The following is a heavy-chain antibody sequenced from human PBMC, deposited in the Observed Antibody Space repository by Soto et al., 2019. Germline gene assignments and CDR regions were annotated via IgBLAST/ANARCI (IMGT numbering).Heavy chain of an antibody. D-gene: IGHD4-17*01. CDR3: ARHTATVTTFDY. Sequence: SETRSLTCTVSGGSISSYYWSWIRQPPGKGLEWIGYIYYSGSTNYNPSLKSRVIISVDTSKNQFSLKLSSVTAADTAVYYCARHTATVTTFDYWGQGTLVTVSS. CDR1: GGSISSYY. CDR2: IYYSGST. V-gene: IGHV4-59*08. J-gene: IGHJ4*02.